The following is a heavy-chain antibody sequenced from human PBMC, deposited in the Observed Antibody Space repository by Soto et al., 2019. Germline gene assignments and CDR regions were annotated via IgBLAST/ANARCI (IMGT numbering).Heavy chain of an antibody. V-gene: IGHV3-30*18. J-gene: IGHJ4*02. CDR2: VLYDGSKK. Sequence: QVHLVESGGGVVQPGTSLRLSCTASGFRFSDYGMDWVRQAPGKGLEWVSRVLYDGSKKYYADSVKGRFTISRDNPRNTLDLQMDSRRADDTAVYYCVKDLALRGDYWGQGTPVTVSS. D-gene: IGHD3-16*01. CDR1: GFRFSDYG. CDR3: VKDLALRGDY.